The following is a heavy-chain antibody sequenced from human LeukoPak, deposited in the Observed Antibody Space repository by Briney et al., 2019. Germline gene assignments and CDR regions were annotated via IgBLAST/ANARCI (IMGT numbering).Heavy chain of an antibody. CDR2: INPNSGGT. V-gene: IGHV1-2*02. CDR1: GYTFTGYY. Sequence: ASVKDSCKASGYTFTGYYMHWVRQAPGQGLEWMGWINPNSGGTNYAQKFQGRVTMTRDTSISTAYMELSRLRSDDTAVYYCARDPSYYDFWSLYYFDYWGQGTLVTVSS. CDR3: ARDPSYYDFWSLYYFDY. J-gene: IGHJ4*02. D-gene: IGHD3-3*01.